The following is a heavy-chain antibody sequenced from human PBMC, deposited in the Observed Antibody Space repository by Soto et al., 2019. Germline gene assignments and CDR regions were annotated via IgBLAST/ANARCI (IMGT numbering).Heavy chain of an antibody. CDR3: AKVDYYDSSGRYGMDV. Sequence: GGSLRLSCAASGFTFSSYAMSWVRQAPGKGLEWVSAISGSGGSTYYADSVKGRFTISRDNSKNTLYLQMNSLRAEDTAVYCCAKVDYYDSSGRYGMDVWGQGTTVTVSS. CDR1: GFTFSSYA. J-gene: IGHJ6*02. D-gene: IGHD3-22*01. CDR2: ISGSGGST. V-gene: IGHV3-23*01.